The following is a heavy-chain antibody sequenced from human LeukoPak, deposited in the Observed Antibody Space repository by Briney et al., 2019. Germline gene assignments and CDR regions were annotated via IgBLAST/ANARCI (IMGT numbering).Heavy chain of an antibody. CDR3: ARSWNGGFNSLYYFVY. CDR2: IYPADSHT. D-gene: IGHD3-3*01. J-gene: IGHJ4*02. V-gene: IGHV5-51*01. Sequence: GESLKISCKGSGYNFTSYWIGWVRQMPGRGLEWMGIIYPADSHTRYSPSFQGQVTISADKSISTAYLQWSSPRASDTAMYYCARSWNGGFNSLYYFVYWGQGTLVTVSS. CDR1: GYNFTSYW.